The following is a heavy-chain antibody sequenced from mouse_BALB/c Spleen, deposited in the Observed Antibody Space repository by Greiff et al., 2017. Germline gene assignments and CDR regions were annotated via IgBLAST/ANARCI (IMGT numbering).Heavy chain of an antibody. CDR2: IRLKSNNYAT. CDR1: GFTFSNYW. D-gene: IGHD2-4*01. V-gene: IGHV6-6*02. Sequence: DVKLVESGGGLVQPGGSMKLSCVASGFTFSNYWMNWVRQSPEKGLEWVAEIRLKSNNYATHYAESVKGRFTISRDDSKSSVYLQMNNLRAEDTGIYYCTRRGYIYDYAYYAMDYWGQGTSVTVSS. CDR3: TRRGYIYDYAYYAMDY. J-gene: IGHJ4*01.